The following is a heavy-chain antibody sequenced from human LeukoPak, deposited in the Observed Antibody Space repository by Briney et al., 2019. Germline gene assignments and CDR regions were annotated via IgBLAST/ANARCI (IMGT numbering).Heavy chain of an antibody. V-gene: IGHV4-34*01. CDR3: GRARGVKQWLVRGAAFDI. Sequence: PSETLSLTCAVYGGSFSGYYWSWIRQPPGKGLEWIGEINHSGSTNYNPSLKSRVTISVDTSKNQFSLKLSSVTAADTAVYYCGRARGVKQWLVRGAAFDIWGQGTMVTVSS. CDR1: GGSFSGYY. J-gene: IGHJ3*02. CDR2: INHSGST. D-gene: IGHD6-19*01.